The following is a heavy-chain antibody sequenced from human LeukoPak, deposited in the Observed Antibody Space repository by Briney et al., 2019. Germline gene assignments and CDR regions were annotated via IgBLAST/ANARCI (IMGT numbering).Heavy chain of an antibody. CDR2: IYYSGST. CDR3: ARDPQDMGATTFDY. J-gene: IGHJ4*02. Sequence: SETLSLTCTVSGGSISSSSYYWGWIRQPPGKGLERIGSIYYSGSTYYNPSLKSRVTISVDTSKNQFSLKLSSVTAADTAVYYCARDPQDMGATTFDYWGQGTLVTVSS. V-gene: IGHV4-39*07. D-gene: IGHD1-26*01. CDR1: GGSISSSSYY.